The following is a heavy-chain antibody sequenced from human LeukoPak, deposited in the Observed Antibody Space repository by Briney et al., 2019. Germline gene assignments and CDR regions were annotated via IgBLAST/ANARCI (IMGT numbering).Heavy chain of an antibody. CDR1: GFSLSGYW. CDR3: ATHWRGR. V-gene: IGHV3-7*03. Sequence: GGSLRLSCTATGFSLSGYWMSWVRQAPGKGPEWLANIKEDGSRRYYSESVRGRFTISRDNSEDSLYLQMNSLRAEDTAVYYCATHWRGRWGQGTLVTVSS. CDR2: IKEDGSRR. J-gene: IGHJ4*02. D-gene: IGHD1-1*01.